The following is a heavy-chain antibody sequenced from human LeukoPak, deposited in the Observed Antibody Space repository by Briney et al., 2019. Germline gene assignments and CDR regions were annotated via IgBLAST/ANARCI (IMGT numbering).Heavy chain of an antibody. Sequence: AGGSLRLSCAASGLTVSSNYMSWVRQAPGKGLEWVSYISVRSGTVYADSVKGRFTISRDNAKNSLYVQMNSLRDEDTAVYYCARDSQYAFDIWGQGTMVTVSS. CDR3: ARDSQYAFDI. V-gene: IGHV3-48*02. J-gene: IGHJ3*02. CDR2: ISVRSGTV. CDR1: GLTVSSNY.